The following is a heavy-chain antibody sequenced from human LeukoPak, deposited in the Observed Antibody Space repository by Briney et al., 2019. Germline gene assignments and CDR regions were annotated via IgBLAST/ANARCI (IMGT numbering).Heavy chain of an antibody. D-gene: IGHD6-13*01. Sequence: GASVKVSCKASGYTFSGYYIHWVRQAPGQGLEWMGWINPNSGGTNYAQKFRGGVTMTRDTSITTAYMELSRLRYDDTALYYCARLGIVPAGIDYWGQGTLLTVSS. V-gene: IGHV1-2*02. CDR3: ARLGIVPAGIDY. CDR1: GYTFSGYY. J-gene: IGHJ4*02. CDR2: INPNSGGT.